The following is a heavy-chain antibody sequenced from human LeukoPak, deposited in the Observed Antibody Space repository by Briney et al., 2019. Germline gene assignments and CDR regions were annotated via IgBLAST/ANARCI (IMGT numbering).Heavy chain of an antibody. Sequence: ASVNVSFKASGYTFTIYGISWVRQAPGQGLEWMGWISAYNGNTNYAQKLQGRVTVPTHTPPRTPHTQLRCLRSAATPVYYCARQGRPSWSGYFFSWGQGALFTVSS. J-gene: IGHJ1*01. V-gene: IGHV1-18*01. CDR3: ARQGRPSWSGYFFS. CDR2: ISAYNGNT. D-gene: IGHD6-13*01. CDR1: GYTFTIYG.